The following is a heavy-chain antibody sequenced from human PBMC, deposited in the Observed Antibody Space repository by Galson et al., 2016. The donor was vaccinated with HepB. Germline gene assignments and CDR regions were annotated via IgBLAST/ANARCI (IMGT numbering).Heavy chain of an antibody. J-gene: IGHJ6*02. CDR3: AREWTTTWYVDGMDV. CDR2: TGTNGDT. CDR1: GFDFSRSD. Sequence: LRLSCAASGFDFSRSDFHWVRQTPGKGLEWVSGTGTNGDTYYSGSVKGRFTISREDAKDSLHLQMNSLRAEDTAVYYCAREWTTTWYVDGMDVWGPGTTVTVSS. V-gene: IGHV3-13*01. D-gene: IGHD6-13*01.